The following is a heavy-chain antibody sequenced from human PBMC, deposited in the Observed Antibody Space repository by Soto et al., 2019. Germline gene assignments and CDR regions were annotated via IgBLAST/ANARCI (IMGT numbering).Heavy chain of an antibody. D-gene: IGHD3-22*01. Sequence: QVQLVQSGAEVKKPGSSVKVSCKASGDIFNNYAINWARQAPGQGLEWGGTINPIFPTTNYAQKFQGRVTIPADKSTNTAYMELSRLRSDDTAVYYCARGSFSSDYRFASWGQGTLVTVSS. CDR3: ARGSFSSDYRFAS. CDR2: INPIFPTT. CDR1: GDIFNNYA. V-gene: IGHV1-69*06. J-gene: IGHJ4*02.